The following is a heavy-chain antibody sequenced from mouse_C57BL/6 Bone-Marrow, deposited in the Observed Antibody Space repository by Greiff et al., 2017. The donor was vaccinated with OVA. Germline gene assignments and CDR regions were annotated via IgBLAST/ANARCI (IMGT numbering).Heavy chain of an antibody. J-gene: IGHJ3*01. CDR3: ARSGYYGSSRFAY. CDR2: IYPRSGNT. CDR1: GYTFTSYG. V-gene: IGHV1-81*01. Sequence: VQLQQSGAELARPGASVKLSCKASGYTFTSYGISWVKQRPGQGLEWIGEIYPRSGNTYYNEKFKGKATLTADKSSSTAYMELRSLTSEDSAVYFCARSGYYGSSRFAYWGQGTLVTVSA. D-gene: IGHD1-1*01.